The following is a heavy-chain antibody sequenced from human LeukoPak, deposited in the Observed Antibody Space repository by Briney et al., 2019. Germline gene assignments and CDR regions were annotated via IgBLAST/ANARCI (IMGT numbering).Heavy chain of an antibody. Sequence: GGSLRLSCAASGLSFSNYAMSWVRQTPGKGLEWVSVIRGSGDITYYADSVKGRFSISRDNSKNTLYLQMNSLRAEDTAIYYCAKASGMAARRSNYFDPWGQGTLVTVSS. D-gene: IGHD6-6*01. CDR3: AKASGMAARRSNYFDP. CDR1: GLSFSNYA. V-gene: IGHV3-23*01. J-gene: IGHJ5*02. CDR2: IRGSGDIT.